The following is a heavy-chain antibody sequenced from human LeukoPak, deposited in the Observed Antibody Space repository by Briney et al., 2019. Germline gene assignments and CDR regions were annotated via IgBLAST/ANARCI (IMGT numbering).Heavy chain of an antibody. J-gene: IGHJ4*02. V-gene: IGHV3-30*04. CDR3: AKQLGYCSDGSCYFPY. CDR2: ISYDGSNK. D-gene: IGHD2-15*01. Sequence: GRSLRLSCAASGFTFSSYAMHWVRQAPGKGLEWVAVISYDGSNKYYADSVKGRFTISRDNSKSTLCLQMNSLRAEDTAVYYCAKQLGYCSDGSCYFPYWGQGTLVTVSS. CDR1: GFTFSSYA.